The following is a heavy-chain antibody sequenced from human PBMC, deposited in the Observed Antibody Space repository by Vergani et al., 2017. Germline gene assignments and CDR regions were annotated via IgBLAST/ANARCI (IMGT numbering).Heavy chain of an antibody. CDR3: AKIGDYGDYELDFDY. V-gene: IGHV3-9*01. CDR1: GFTFDDYA. J-gene: IGHJ4*02. Sequence: EVQLVESGGGLVQPGRSLRLSCAASGFTFDDYAMHWVRQAPGKGLEWVSGISWNSGSIGYADSVKGRFTISIDNAKNSLYLQMNGLRAEDTALYYCAKIGDYGDYELDFDYWGQGTLVTVAS. D-gene: IGHD4-17*01. CDR2: ISWNSGSI.